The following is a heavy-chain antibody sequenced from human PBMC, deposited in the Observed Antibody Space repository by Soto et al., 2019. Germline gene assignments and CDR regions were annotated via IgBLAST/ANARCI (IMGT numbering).Heavy chain of an antibody. CDR2: IIPIFGTA. D-gene: IGHD3-22*01. J-gene: IGHJ6*02. Sequence: SVKVSCKASGGTFSSYAISWVRQAPGQGLEWMGGIIPIFGTANYAQKFQGRVTITADGSTSTAYMELSSLRSEDTAVYYCARDHGSSGYRFGFTHSYYYYYGMDVWGQGTLVTVSS. CDR1: GGTFSSYA. CDR3: ARDHGSSGYRFGFTHSYYYYYGMDV. V-gene: IGHV1-69*13.